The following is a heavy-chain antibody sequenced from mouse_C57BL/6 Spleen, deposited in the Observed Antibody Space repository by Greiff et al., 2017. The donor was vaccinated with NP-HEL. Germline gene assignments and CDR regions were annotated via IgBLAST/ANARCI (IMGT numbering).Heavy chain of an antibody. J-gene: IGHJ1*03. CDR1: GYTFTSYD. CDR3: ARSGTTVVAPLDFDV. CDR2: IYPRDGST. Sequence: VQLQQSGPELVKPGASVKLSCKASGYTFTSYDINWVKQRPGQGLEWIGWIYPRDGSTKYNEKFKGKATLTVDTSSSTAYMELHSLTSEDSAVYFCARSGTTVVAPLDFDVWGTGTTVTVSS. D-gene: IGHD1-1*01. V-gene: IGHV1-85*01.